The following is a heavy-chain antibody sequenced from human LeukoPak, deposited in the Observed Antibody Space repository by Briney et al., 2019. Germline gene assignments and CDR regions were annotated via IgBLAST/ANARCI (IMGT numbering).Heavy chain of an antibody. CDR3: WYYYDSSGKEFDY. CDR1: GGSFSGYY. D-gene: IGHD3-22*01. CDR2: INHSGST. Sequence: TSETLSLTCAVYGGSFSGYYWSWIRQPPGKGLEWIGEINHSGSTNYNPSLKSRVTISVDTSKNQFSLKLSSVTAADTAVYYCWYYYDSSGKEFDYWGQGTLVTVSS. J-gene: IGHJ4*02. V-gene: IGHV4-34*01.